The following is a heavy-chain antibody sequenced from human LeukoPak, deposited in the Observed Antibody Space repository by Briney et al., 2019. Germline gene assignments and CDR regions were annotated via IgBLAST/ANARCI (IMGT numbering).Heavy chain of an antibody. CDR2: IYGGGDR. J-gene: IGHJ4*02. CDR3: TRLLPTSHHYFAY. Sequence: GGSLRLSCAASGFTVSDDYLSLGRQAPGKGLEWVSVIYGGGDRYYADSVRGRFTISRDNSENTLFLQMNSLRAEDTAVYYCTRLLPTSHHYFAYWGQGTLVTVSS. CDR1: GFTVSDDY. V-gene: IGHV3-53*01.